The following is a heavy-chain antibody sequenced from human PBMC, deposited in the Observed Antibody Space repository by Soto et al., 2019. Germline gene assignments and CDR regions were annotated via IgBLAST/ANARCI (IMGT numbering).Heavy chain of an antibody. CDR3: ATVPILGGTREPAYYSDY. J-gene: IGHJ4*02. CDR1: GYTLTELS. Sequence: ASVKVSCKVSGYTLTELSIHWVRQAPGKGLEWMGCFDPEDGETIYAQKFQGRVTMTEDTSTDTAYMELSSLRSEDTAVYYCATVPILGGTREPAYYSDYWGQGTLVTVSS. CDR2: FDPEDGET. V-gene: IGHV1-24*01. D-gene: IGHD1-26*01.